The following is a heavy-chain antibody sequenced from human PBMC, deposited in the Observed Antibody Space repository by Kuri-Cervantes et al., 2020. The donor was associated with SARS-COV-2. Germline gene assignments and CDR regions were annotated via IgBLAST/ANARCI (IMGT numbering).Heavy chain of an antibody. Sequence: GESLKISCVVSGFSLSRCTMNWVRQAPGKALEWVSSISGSGSYIYYADSVKGRFTISRESGENSLNLHMNNLRGDDTAVYYCARVAGEGPIYYYYMDVWGKGTTVTVSS. J-gene: IGHJ6*03. CDR3: ARVAGEGPIYYYYMDV. CDR2: ISGSGSYI. V-gene: IGHV3-21*01. CDR1: GFSLSRCT. D-gene: IGHD2-21*01.